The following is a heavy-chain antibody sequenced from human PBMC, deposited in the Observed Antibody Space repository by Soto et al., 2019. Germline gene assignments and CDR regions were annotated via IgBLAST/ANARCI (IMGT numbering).Heavy chain of an antibody. D-gene: IGHD3-16*01. Sequence: QVQLVESGGGVVQPGTSLRLSCAASRLTFNTYDMHWVRQAPGKGLQWVALIWSDASREFYADSVKGRFSISRDNSRNTLFLQMKGLRAEDTAVYYCAGEPKGGAYDMDVWGQGTTVTVSS. CDR1: RLTFNTYD. J-gene: IGHJ6*03. CDR2: IWSDASRE. V-gene: IGHV3-33*01. CDR3: AGEPKGGAYDMDV.